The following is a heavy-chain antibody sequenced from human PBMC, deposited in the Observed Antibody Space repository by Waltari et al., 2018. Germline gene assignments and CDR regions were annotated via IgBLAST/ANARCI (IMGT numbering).Heavy chain of an antibody. D-gene: IGHD6-19*01. V-gene: IGHV4-38-2*02. CDR1: GYSISSGYC. CDR2: IYHSGST. CDR3: ARDGRSSGLFS. Sequence: QVQLQESGPGLVKPSETLSRTCAVSGYSISSGYCWGWIRQPPGKGLEWIGSIYHSGSTYYNPSLKSRVTISVDTSKNQFSLKLSSVTAADTAVYYCARDGRSSGLFSWGQGTLVTVSS. J-gene: IGHJ4*02.